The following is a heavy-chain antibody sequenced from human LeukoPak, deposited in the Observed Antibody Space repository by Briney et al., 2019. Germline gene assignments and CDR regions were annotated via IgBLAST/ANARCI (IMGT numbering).Heavy chain of an antibody. J-gene: IGHJ6*03. V-gene: IGHV4-38-2*02. D-gene: IGHD5-18*01. CDR1: GYSISSGYY. CDR3: ASPAMAFIDQGRYNYYYYMDV. CDR2: IYHSGST. Sequence: PSETPSLTCTVSGYSISSGYYWGWIRQPPGKGLEWIGSIYHSGSTYYNPSLKSRVTISVDTSKNQFSLKLSSVTAADTAVYYCASPAMAFIDQGRYNYYYYMDVWGKGTTVTVSS.